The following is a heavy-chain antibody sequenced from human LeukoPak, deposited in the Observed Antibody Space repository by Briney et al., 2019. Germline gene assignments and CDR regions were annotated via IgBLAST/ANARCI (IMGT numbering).Heavy chain of an antibody. V-gene: IGHV4-39*01. CDR1: GSSLSSTTYF. Sequence: SETLSLPCTVSGSSLSSTTYFWPWIRQPPGKGLDWSASIYYTRSSSYHPSLKSQVTISVDTSKNQFSLKLTSVTAADTAVYYCARPHIGGSHLTDFDYWGQGTLVTVSS. CDR3: ARPHIGGSHLTDFDY. CDR2: IYYTRSS. D-gene: IGHD1-26*01. J-gene: IGHJ4*02.